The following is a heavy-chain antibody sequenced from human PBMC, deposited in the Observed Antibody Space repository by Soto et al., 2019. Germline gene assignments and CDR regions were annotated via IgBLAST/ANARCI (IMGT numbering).Heavy chain of an antibody. CDR1: GGSISSSSYY. CDR3: ASPKIAFYNWFDP. Sequence: SETLSLTCTVSGGSISSSSYYWGWIRQPPGKGLEWIGSIYYSGSTYYNPSLKSRVTISVDTSKNQFSLKLSSVTAADTAVYYCASPKIAFYNWFDPWGQGTLVTSPQ. J-gene: IGHJ5*02. D-gene: IGHD3-3*02. CDR2: IYYSGST. V-gene: IGHV4-39*01.